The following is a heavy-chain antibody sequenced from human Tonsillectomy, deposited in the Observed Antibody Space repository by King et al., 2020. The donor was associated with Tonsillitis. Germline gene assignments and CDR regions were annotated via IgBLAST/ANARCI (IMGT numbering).Heavy chain of an antibody. V-gene: IGHV1-2*02. Sequence: QFQLVQSGAEVKKPGASVKVSCKASGYIFSGYYIHWVRQAPGQGLEWMGWRNPNSGDTDFAQKFQGRVTMTRDTSTSTAYMELSGLRSDDTAVYYCARDVGGYCSSTSCYAHRNNWFDPWGQGTLVTVSS. CDR1: GYIFSGYY. CDR3: ARDVGGYCSSTSCYAHRNNWFDP. D-gene: IGHD2-2*01. J-gene: IGHJ5*02. CDR2: RNPNSGDT.